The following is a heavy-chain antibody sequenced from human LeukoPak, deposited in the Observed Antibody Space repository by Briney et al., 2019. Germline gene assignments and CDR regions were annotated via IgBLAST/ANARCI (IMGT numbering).Heavy chain of an antibody. CDR1: GGSISSGGYS. CDR3: ARARPFDP. J-gene: IGHJ5*02. CDR2: IYHSGST. Sequence: SQTLSLTCAVSGGSISSGGYSWSWIRQPPGKGLEWIGYIYHSGSTYYNPSLKSRVTISVDTSKNQFSLKLSSVTAADTAVYYCARARPFDPWGQGTLVTVSS. V-gene: IGHV4-30-2*01.